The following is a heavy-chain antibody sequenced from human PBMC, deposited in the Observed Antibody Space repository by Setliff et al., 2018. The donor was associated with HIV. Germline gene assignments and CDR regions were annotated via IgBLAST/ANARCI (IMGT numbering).Heavy chain of an antibody. CDR1: GYTFTGYY. CDR2: INPHSGDT. D-gene: IGHD6-19*01. CDR3: ARDRWVWGGSDSGYYYYFMDV. V-gene: IGHV1-2*02. Sequence: ASVKVSCKASGYTFTGYYMHWVRQAPGQGLEWMGWINPHSGDTNYAQKFQDRVTMTRDTSISTAYMELSRLRSDDTAVYYCARDRWVWGGSDSGYYYYFMDVWGKGTTVTVSS. J-gene: IGHJ6*03.